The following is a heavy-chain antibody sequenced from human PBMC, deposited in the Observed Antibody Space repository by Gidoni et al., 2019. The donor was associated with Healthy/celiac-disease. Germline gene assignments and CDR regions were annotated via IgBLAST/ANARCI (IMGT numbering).Heavy chain of an antibody. J-gene: IGHJ6*02. CDR1: GGTFSSYT. D-gene: IGHD3-10*01. Sequence: QVQLVQSGAEVKKPGSSVKVSCKASGGTFSSYTISWVRQAPGQGLEWMGRIIPILGIANYAQKFQGRVTITADKSTSTAYMELSSLRSEDTAVYYCARDRAPMVRGYYYYGMDVWGQGTTVTVSS. CDR3: ARDRAPMVRGYYYYGMDV. V-gene: IGHV1-69*08. CDR2: IIPILGIA.